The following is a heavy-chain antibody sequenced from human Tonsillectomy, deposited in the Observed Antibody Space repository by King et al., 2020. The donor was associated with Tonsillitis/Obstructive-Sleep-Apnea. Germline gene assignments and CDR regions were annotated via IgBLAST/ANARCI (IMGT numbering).Heavy chain of an antibody. V-gene: IGHV3-48*03. CDR2: ISSSGSTI. J-gene: IGHJ5*02. D-gene: IGHD3-16*01. CDR1: GFTFSSYE. CDR3: ASSRFGGWFDP. Sequence: QLVQSGGGLVQPGGSLRVSCAASGFTFSSYEMNWVRQAPGKGLEWVSYISSSGSTIYYADSVKGRFTISRDNAKNSLYLQMNSLRVEDTAVYHCASSRFGGWFDPWGQGTLVTVSS.